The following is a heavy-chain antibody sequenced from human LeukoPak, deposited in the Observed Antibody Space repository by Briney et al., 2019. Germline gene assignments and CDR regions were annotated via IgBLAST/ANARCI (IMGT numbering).Heavy chain of an antibody. CDR3: ARGFLQMATINTLDY. CDR2: IWYDGSNK. CDR1: GFTFSSYG. J-gene: IGHJ4*02. V-gene: IGHV3-33*01. Sequence: GGSLRLSCAASGFTFSSYGMHWVRQAPGKELEWVAVIWYDGSNKYYADSVKGRFTISRDNSKNTLYLQMNSLRAEDTAVYYCARGFLQMATINTLDYWGQGTLVTVSS. D-gene: IGHD5-12*01.